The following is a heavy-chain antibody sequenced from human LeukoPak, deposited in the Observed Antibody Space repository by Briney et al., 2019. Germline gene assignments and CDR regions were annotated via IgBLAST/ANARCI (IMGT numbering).Heavy chain of an antibody. CDR2: INPSGGST. D-gene: IGHD3-3*01. V-gene: IGHV1-46*01. CDR3: ASYYDFWSGYPYGMDV. J-gene: IGHJ6*02. Sequence: ASVKVSCKASGYTFTSYYMRWVRQAPGQGLEWMGIINPSGGSTSYAQKFQGRVTMTRDTSTSTVYMELSSLRSEDTAVYYCASYYDFWSGYPYGMDVWGQGTTVTVSS. CDR1: GYTFTSYY.